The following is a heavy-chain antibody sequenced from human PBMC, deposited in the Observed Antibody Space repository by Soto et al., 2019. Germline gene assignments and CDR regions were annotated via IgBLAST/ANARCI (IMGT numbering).Heavy chain of an antibody. D-gene: IGHD2-2*01. CDR1: GCSGSIIDCK. CDR3: ARRGLRAMPI. CDR2: IYYGGTT. V-gene: IGHV4-39*02. J-gene: IGHJ3*02. Sequence: SNLVSPVLSVTGCSGSIIDCKRTCIREHPGKGLEWVGSIYYGGTTHYNPSLKSRVTISVDTSKNLFSLNRNSVTAADTAIYSCARRGLRAMPIWGQATKVT.